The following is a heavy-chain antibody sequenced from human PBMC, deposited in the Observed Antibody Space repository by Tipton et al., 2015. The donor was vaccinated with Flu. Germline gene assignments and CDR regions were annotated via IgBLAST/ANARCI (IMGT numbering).Heavy chain of an antibody. Sequence: TLSLTCVVSGDSISSDYYWGWVRRPPGKGLEWIGNICPGSPYYNPSLRSRVTMSIDRSNVQFSLRLTSVTAADTAVYFCARRTFSNYVSEPKNWFDVWGQGTLVTVSS. V-gene: IGHV4-38-2*01. J-gene: IGHJ5*02. D-gene: IGHD4-11*01. CDR2: ICPGSP. CDR1: GDSISSDYY. CDR3: ARRTFSNYVSEPKNWFDV.